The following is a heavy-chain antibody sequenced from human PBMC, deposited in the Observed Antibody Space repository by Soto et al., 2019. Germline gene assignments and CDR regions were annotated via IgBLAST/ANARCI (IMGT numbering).Heavy chain of an antibody. J-gene: IGHJ4*02. Sequence: QVQLVQSGAEVKKPGASVKVSCKASGYTFASYAISWMRQAPGQGLEWMGRISAYNGNTNYAQKRQGRVTMTTDTTKSTAYMELRSLRSVDTAVYSCSRDHPPLDYWGQGALVTVSS. V-gene: IGHV1-18*01. CDR1: GYTFASYA. CDR2: ISAYNGNT. CDR3: SRDHPPLDY.